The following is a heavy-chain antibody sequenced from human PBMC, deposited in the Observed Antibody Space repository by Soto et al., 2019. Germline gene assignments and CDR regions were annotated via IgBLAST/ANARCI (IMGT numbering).Heavy chain of an antibody. CDR1: GFTFSAHS. CDR3: ARDNKWSLDY. Sequence: GGSLRLSCAAPGFTFSAHSMHWVRQAPGKGLVWVSHIKTDGSITRDADSVKGRFTISRDNARNTLYLQMNSLRAEDTAVYYCARDNKWSLDYWGQGTLVTVSS. D-gene: IGHD2-15*01. CDR2: IKTDGSIT. V-gene: IGHV3-74*01. J-gene: IGHJ4*02.